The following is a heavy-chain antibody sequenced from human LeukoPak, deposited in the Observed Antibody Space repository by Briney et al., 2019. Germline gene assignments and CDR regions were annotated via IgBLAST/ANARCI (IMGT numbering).Heavy chain of an antibody. V-gene: IGHV4-39*07. CDR1: GGSISSSSYY. D-gene: IGHD3-10*01. Sequence: SETLSLTCTVSGGSISSSSYYWGWIRQPPGKGLEWIGSIYYSGSTYYNPSLKSRVTISVDTSKNQFSLKLSSVTAADTAVYYCARDPTPGRLSYGYNWFDPWGQGTLVTVSS. CDR2: IYYSGST. CDR3: ARDPTPGRLSYGYNWFDP. J-gene: IGHJ5*02.